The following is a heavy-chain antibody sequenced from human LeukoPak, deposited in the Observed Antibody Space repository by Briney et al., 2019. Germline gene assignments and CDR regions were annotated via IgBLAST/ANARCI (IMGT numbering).Heavy chain of an antibody. CDR1: GFTFRNYG. J-gene: IGHJ4*02. V-gene: IGHV3-30*02. CDR2: IWSDGNNK. Sequence: GGSLRLSCAASGFTFRNYGMHWVRQATGKGLEWVSFIWSDGNNKFYADSVKGRFTISRDNSKNMLYLQMDSLRPEDTAVFYCATKQWLAPPPDSWGQGTPVTVSS. D-gene: IGHD6-19*01. CDR3: ATKQWLAPPPDS.